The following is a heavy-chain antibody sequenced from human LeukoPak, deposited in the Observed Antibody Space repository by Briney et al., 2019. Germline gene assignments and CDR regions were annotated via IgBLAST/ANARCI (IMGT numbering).Heavy chain of an antibody. D-gene: IGHD2-15*01. CDR1: GRSFSGYY. J-gene: IGHJ6*03. CDR3: ARGILLSYYYMDV. Sequence: SETLSLTCAVYGRSFSGYYWSWIRKPPGKGLEWIGEIYHSGSTNYNPSLKSRVTISVDTSKNQFSLKLSSVTAADTAVYYCARGILLSYYYMDVWGKGTTVTVSS. V-gene: IGHV4-34*01. CDR2: IYHSGST.